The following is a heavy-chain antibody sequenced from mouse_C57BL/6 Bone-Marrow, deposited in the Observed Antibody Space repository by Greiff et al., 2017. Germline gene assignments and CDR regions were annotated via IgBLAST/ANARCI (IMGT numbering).Heavy chain of an antibody. J-gene: IGHJ3*01. V-gene: IGHV1-15*01. CDR2: IDPETGGT. CDR3: TRITTVVATPAWFAY. Sequence: QVQLQQSGAELVRPGASVTLSCKASGYTFTDYEMHWVKQTPVHGLEWIGAIDPETGGTAYNQKFKGKAILTADKSSSTAYMELRSLTSEDSAVYYCTRITTVVATPAWFAYWGQGTLVTVSA. CDR1: GYTFTDYE. D-gene: IGHD1-1*01.